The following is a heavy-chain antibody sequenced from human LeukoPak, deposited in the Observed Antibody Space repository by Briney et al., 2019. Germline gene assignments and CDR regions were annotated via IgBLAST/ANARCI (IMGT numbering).Heavy chain of an antibody. J-gene: IGHJ3*02. CDR3: ARGRYCSADICSGGDAFDI. CDR2: IYTRGST. V-gene: IGHV4-4*07. D-gene: IGHD2-15*01. Sequence: SETLSLTCTVSGGSINNYYWSWIRQPAGKGLEWIGRIYTRGSTNYNTSLKSRVTMSVDTSKNQFSLKLSSVTAADTAVYYCARGRYCSADICSGGDAFDIWGQGTMVSVSS. CDR1: GGSINNYY.